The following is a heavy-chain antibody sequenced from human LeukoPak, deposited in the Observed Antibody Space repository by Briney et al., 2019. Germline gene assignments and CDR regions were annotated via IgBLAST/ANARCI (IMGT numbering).Heavy chain of an antibody. Sequence: SETLSLTCTVSGGSISSSSYYWGWSRQPPGKGLEWIGSIYYSGSTYYNPSLKSRVTIPVDTSKNQFSLKLSSVTAADTAVYYCARPRLYCSGGSCYSGNWFDPWGQGTLVTVSS. CDR1: GGSISSSSYY. CDR2: IYYSGST. J-gene: IGHJ5*02. D-gene: IGHD2-15*01. V-gene: IGHV4-39*01. CDR3: ARPRLYCSGGSCYSGNWFDP.